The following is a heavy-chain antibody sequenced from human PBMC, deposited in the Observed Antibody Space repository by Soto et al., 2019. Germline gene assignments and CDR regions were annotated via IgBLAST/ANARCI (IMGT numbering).Heavy chain of an antibody. CDR1: GGSISSYC. D-gene: IGHD3-16*02. J-gene: IGHJ5*02. Sequence: SETLSLTCTVSGGSISSYCWSWIRQPPGKGLEWIGYIYYSGSTNYNPSLKSRVTISVDTSKNQFSLKLSSVTAADTAVYYCARESLGPGDRSWFAPRGQGTLVTVSS. CDR2: IYYSGST. CDR3: ARESLGPGDRSWFAP. V-gene: IGHV4-59*01.